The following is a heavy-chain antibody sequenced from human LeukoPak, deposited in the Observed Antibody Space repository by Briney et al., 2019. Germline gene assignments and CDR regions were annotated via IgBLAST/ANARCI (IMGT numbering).Heavy chain of an antibody. CDR1: GFTFSSYG. CDR3: AKVIGSGSYYLPLDY. Sequence: SGGSLRLSCAASGFTFSSYGMHWVRQAPGKGLDWVAFIHHDGSNKYYADSVRGRFTISRDNSKNTLYLQMNSLRAEDTAVYYCAKVIGSGSYYLPLDYWGQGTLVTVSS. V-gene: IGHV3-30*02. D-gene: IGHD3-10*01. CDR2: IHHDGSNK. J-gene: IGHJ4*02.